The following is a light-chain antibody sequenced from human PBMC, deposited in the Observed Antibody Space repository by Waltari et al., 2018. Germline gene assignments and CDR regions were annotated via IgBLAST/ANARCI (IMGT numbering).Light chain of an antibody. Sequence: QSVLTQAPSVSGAPRQRVTISCSGSSSNTGNNAVTCYQQLPGKAPKLLIYADDVLPSGVSARFSASESGTSASLAISGLQSEDEADYYCSAWDDNLNGPVFGGGTKLTVL. CDR1: SSNTGNNA. V-gene: IGLV1-36*01. J-gene: IGLJ3*02. CDR2: ADD. CDR3: SAWDDNLNGPV.